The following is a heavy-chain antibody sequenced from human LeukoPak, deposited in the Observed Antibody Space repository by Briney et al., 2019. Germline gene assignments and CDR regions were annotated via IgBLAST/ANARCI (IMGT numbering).Heavy chain of an antibody. D-gene: IGHD3-22*01. CDR1: GFTFSSYA. J-gene: IGHJ4*02. CDR2: ISYDGSNK. Sequence: PGGSLRLSCAASGFTFSSYAMHWVRQAPGKGLEWVAVISYDGSNKYYADSVKGRFTISRDNSKNTLYLQMNSLRAEDTAVYYCARDKNYYDSSGYYYYFDYWGQGTLVTVSS. CDR3: ARDKNYYDSSGYYYYFDY. V-gene: IGHV3-30-3*01.